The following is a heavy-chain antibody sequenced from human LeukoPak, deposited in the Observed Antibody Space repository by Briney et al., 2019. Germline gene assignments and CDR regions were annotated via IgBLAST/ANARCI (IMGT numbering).Heavy chain of an antibody. J-gene: IGHJ3*02. V-gene: IGHV3-30*18. CDR1: GFTFSSYG. CDR2: ISYDGSNK. Sequence: GGSLRLSCAASGFTFSSYGMHWVRQAPGKGLEWVAVISYDGSNKYYADSVKGRFTISRDNSKNTLYLQMNSLRAEDTAVYYCAKVDCSGGSCSDDAFDTWGQGTMVTVSS. D-gene: IGHD2-15*01. CDR3: AKVDCSGGSCSDDAFDT.